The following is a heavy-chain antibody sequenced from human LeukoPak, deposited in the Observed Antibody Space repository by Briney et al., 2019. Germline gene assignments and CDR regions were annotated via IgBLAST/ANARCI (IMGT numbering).Heavy chain of an antibody. CDR1: GYTFTSCA. D-gene: IGHD6-13*01. V-gene: IGHV1-3*01. CDR2: INAGNGNT. J-gene: IGHJ4*02. CDR3: ARAVRSSWYVN. Sequence: ASVRVSCKASGYTFTSCAMHWVRQAPGQRLEWMGWINAGNGNTKYSQKFQGRVTITRDTSASTAYMELSSLRSEDTAVYYCARAVRSSWYVNWGQGTLDTVSS.